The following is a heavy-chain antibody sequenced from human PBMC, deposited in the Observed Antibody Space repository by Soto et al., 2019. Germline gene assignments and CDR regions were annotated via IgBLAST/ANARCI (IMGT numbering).Heavy chain of an antibody. CDR2: INAGNGNT. J-gene: IGHJ4*02. CDR3: ARGDFWSGYPDTDY. D-gene: IGHD3-3*01. CDR1: GYTFTSYA. V-gene: IGHV1-3*01. Sequence: QVQLVQSGAEVKKPGASVKVSCKASGYTFTSYAMHWVRQAPGQRLEWMGWINAGNGNTKYSQKFQGRVTITRDTSASTAYMELSSLRSDDAAVYYCARGDFWSGYPDTDYWGQGTLVTVSS.